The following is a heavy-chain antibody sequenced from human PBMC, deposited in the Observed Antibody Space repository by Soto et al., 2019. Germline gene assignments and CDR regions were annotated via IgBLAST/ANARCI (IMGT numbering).Heavy chain of an antibody. V-gene: IGHV1-69*01. J-gene: IGHJ6*02. CDR3: ARVLYYGSGSYSPYGMDV. CDR2: VSPPFRTS. D-gene: IGHD3-10*01. Sequence: QVQLVQSGAEVKKPGSSVKVSCKTSGVSFNNNGIGWVRQAPGHGLEWMGGVSPPFRTSNYARKFQGRIGITADASTGTGNMELSSLTSEDTAQYYCARVLYYGSGSYSPYGMDVWGQGTTVTVSS. CDR1: GVSFNNNG.